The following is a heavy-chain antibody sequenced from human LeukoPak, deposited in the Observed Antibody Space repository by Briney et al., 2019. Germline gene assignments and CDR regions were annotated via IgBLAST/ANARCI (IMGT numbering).Heavy chain of an antibody. CDR1: EITFSSSS. J-gene: IGHJ4*01. CDR2: IDSTSAYK. D-gene: IGHD3-10*01. Sequence: GGSLRLSCAASEITFSSSSMNWGRRAPGKGLEWVSYIDSTSAYKLYTGSVEGRFTISRDNAKNSLYLQMNSLRAEDTAVYYCARDTSGSYSITYFDYWGHGALVTVSA. V-gene: IGHV3-21*01. CDR3: ARDTSGSYSITYFDY.